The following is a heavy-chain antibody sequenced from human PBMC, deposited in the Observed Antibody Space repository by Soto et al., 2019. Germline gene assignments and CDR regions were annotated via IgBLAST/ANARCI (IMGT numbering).Heavy chain of an antibody. Sequence: QVQLQESGPGLVKPSQTLSLTCTVSGGSISSGGYYWSWIRQHPGKGLEWIGYIYYSGSTYYNPSLKSRVTIAVDTSKNQFSLKLSSVTAADTAVYYCARDSENELRGFDPWGQGTLVTVSS. CDR2: IYYSGST. CDR3: ARDSENELRGFDP. CDR1: GGSISSGGYY. J-gene: IGHJ5*02. V-gene: IGHV4-31*03. D-gene: IGHD1-1*01.